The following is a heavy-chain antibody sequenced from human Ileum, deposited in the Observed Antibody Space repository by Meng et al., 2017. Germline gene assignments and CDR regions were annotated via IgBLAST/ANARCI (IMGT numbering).Heavy chain of an antibody. D-gene: IGHD3-9*01. V-gene: IGHV4-39*07. CDR3: ARQPTGYPNWFDP. CDR2: IYSTGTT. J-gene: IGHJ5*02. CDR1: GGSISSTPTVYS. Sequence: EAVPGLVKPSETLSPTCIVSGGSISSTPTVYSWGWIRQPPGKGLEWIGSIYSTGTTYYNPSLESRVTISRDTSKNQFSLKLTSVTAADTAVYYCARQPTGYPNWFDPWGQGTLVTVSS.